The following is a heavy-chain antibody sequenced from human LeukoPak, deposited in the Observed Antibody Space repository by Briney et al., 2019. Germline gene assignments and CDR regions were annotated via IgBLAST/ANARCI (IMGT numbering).Heavy chain of an antibody. CDR3: ATIARWELLPWESRYFDY. D-gene: IGHD1-26*01. J-gene: IGHJ4*02. V-gene: IGHV1-24*01. CDR2: FDPEDGET. CDR1: VYTLTELS. Sequence: GASVNVSFKFSVYTLTELSMHWVRQAPGKGLEWMGGFDPEDGETIYAQKFQGRVTMTEDTSTDTAYMELSSLRSEDTAVYYCATIARWELLPWESRYFDYWGQGTLVTVSS.